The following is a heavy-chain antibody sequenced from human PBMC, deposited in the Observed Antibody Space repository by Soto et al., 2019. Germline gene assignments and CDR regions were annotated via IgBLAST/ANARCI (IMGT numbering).Heavy chain of an antibody. V-gene: IGHV1-18*01. CDR2: ISAYNGKT. CDR1: GYTFTSYG. D-gene: IGHD5-12*01. CDR3: ARGGDVNYYHGMDV. J-gene: IGHJ6*02. Sequence: QVQLVQSGGEVKKPGASVKLSCTASGYTFTSYGISWVRQAPGQGLEWMGWISAYNGKTNSAQNVQGRVTMTTDTSTGTAYMDLRSLRSDDTAVYYCARGGDVNYYHGMDVWGQGTTVTVSS.